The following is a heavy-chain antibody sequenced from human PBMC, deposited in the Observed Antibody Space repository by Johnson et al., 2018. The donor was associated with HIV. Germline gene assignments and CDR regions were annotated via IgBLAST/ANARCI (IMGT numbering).Heavy chain of an antibody. J-gene: IGHJ3*02. D-gene: IGHD3-3*01. CDR3: ARDRKLRILEVAPNKNDAFDI. CDR1: GFIFSSYW. CDR2: IKQDGSEE. V-gene: IGHV3-7*01. Sequence: VHLVESGGGVVQPGGSLRLSCAAPGFIFSSYWMSWVRQAPGKGLEWVANIKQDGSEEYYVDSVKGRFTISRDNAKNSLYLQMNSLRAEDTAVYYCARDRKLRILEVAPNKNDAFDIWGQGTMVTVSS.